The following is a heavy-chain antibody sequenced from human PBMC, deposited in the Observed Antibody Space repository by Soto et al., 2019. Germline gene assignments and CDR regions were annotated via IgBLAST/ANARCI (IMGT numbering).Heavy chain of an antibody. V-gene: IGHV2-5*02. CDR2: IYWDDDK. J-gene: IGHJ4*02. CDR3: VPGRDGYNKGAFDY. D-gene: IGHD5-12*01. Sequence: QITLKESGPTLVKPTQTLTLTCTFSGFSLSTGGVGVGWIRQPPGKALEWLAVIYWDDDKRYSPSLKSRLTITKDTTKNQVVLTMTNMDPVDTATYYCVPGRDGYNKGAFDYWGQGTLVTVSS. CDR1: GFSLSTGGVG.